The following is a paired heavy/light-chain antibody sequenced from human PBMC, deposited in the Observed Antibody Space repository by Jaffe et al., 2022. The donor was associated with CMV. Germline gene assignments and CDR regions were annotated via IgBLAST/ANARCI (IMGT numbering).Heavy chain of an antibody. Sequence: QVQLVQSGAEVKKPGASVKVSCKASGYTFTNYYMHWVRQAPGQGLEWMGIINPSGGSTSYAQKFQGRVTMTRDTSTSTVYMELSSLRSEDTAMYYCARGRLDLVGVGHYWGQGTLVTVSS. D-gene: IGHD1-26*01. CDR3: ARGRLDLVGVGHY. J-gene: IGHJ4*02. CDR1: GYTFTNYY. CDR2: INPSGGST. V-gene: IGHV1-46*01.
Light chain of an antibody. V-gene: IGKV4-1*01. CDR2: WAS. Sequence: DIVVTQSPDSLAVSLGERATINCKSSQSVLYSSNKKNYLAWYQQKPGQPPKLLIYWASARESGVPDRFSGSGSGTDFTLTISRLQAEDVAIYYCQQYYSTLSYSFGQGTKVEIK. J-gene: IGKJ2*03. CDR1: QSVLYSSNKKNY. CDR3: QQYYSTLSYS.